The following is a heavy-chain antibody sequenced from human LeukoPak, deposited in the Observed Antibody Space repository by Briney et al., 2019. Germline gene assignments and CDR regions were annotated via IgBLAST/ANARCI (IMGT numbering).Heavy chain of an antibody. D-gene: IGHD4-11*01. J-gene: IGHJ4*02. CDR1: GGSFSGYY. CDR3: ATYFTVTEYYFDY. CDR2: INHSGST. Sequence: SETLSLTRAVYGGSFSGYYWSWIRQPPGKGLEWIGEINHSGSTNYNPSLKSRVTISVDTSKNQFSLKLSSVTAADTAVYYCATYFTVTEYYFDYWGQGTLVTVSS. V-gene: IGHV4-34*01.